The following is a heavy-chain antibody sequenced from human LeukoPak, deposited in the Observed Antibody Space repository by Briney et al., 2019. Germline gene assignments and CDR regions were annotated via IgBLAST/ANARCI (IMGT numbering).Heavy chain of an antibody. CDR3: THGRFGGCFDY. J-gene: IGHJ4*02. V-gene: IGHV2-5*01. D-gene: IGHD3-10*01. CDR2: IYWNDDN. Sequence: SGPTLVNPTQTLTLTCTFSGSSLSTSGVGVGWIRQPPGKALEWLALIYWNDDNRYTPSLKSRLTITKDTSTNQVALTMPNINPVDTGTYYCTHGRFGGCFDYWGKGTLGIVSS. CDR1: GSSLSTSGVG.